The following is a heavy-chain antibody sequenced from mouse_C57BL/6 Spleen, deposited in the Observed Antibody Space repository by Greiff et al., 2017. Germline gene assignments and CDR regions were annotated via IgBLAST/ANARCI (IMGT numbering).Heavy chain of an antibody. CDR2: ISSGSSTI. J-gene: IGHJ4*01. CDR1: GFTFSDYG. Sequence: EVHLVESGGGLVKPGGSLKLSCAASGFTFSDYGMHWVRQAPEKGLEWVAYISSGSSTIYYADTVKGRFTISRDNAKNTLFLQMTSLRSEDTAMYYCARPGRYAMDYWGQGTSVTVSS. CDR3: ARPGRYAMDY. V-gene: IGHV5-17*01.